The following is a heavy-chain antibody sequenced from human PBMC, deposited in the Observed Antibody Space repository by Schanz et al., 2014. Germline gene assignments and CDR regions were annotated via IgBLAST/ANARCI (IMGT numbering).Heavy chain of an antibody. Sequence: EVQLLASGGGLVQPGGSLRLTCLTSGFTFTDHAMSWVRQAPGKGLEWVSTISGLGEATFYSDSVKGRFTVSRDNSKNIVYLQMNRLRAEDTAKYFCAKDLGTRGVGATLDYWGQGTLVTVSS. CDR2: ISGLGEAT. J-gene: IGHJ4*02. CDR3: AKDLGTRGVGATLDY. V-gene: IGHV3-23*01. CDR1: GFTFTDHA. D-gene: IGHD1-26*01.